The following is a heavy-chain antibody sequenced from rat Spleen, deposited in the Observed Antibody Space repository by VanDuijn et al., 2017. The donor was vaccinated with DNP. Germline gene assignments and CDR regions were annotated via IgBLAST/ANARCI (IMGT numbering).Heavy chain of an antibody. CDR3: ARDELGAFAY. CDR1: GFSLTSYN. J-gene: IGHJ3*01. D-gene: IGHD5-1*01. V-gene: IGHV2-41*01. CDR2: IWNTGGT. Sequence: QVQLKESGPGLVQPSQTLSLTCTVAGFSLTSYNVHWVRQPPGKGLEWMGVIWNTGGTRYNSALKSRLSISKDTSKSQVFLKMNRLQTEDTATYYCARDELGAFAYWGQGTLVTVSS.